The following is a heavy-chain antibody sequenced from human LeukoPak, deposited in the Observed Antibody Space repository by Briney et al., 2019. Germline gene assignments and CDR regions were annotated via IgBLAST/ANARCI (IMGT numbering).Heavy chain of an antibody. D-gene: IGHD6-6*01. CDR1: GYTFTGYY. CDR2: INPNSGGT. V-gene: IGHV1-2*02. J-gene: IGHJ6*03. CDR3: ARDLIAAPRYYYYYYMDV. Sequence: ASVKVSCKASGYTFTGYYMHWVRQAPGQGLEWMGGINPNSGGTNYAQKFQDRVTMTRDTSISTAYMELSRLRSDDTAVYYCARDLIAAPRYYYYYYMDVWGKGTTVTVSS.